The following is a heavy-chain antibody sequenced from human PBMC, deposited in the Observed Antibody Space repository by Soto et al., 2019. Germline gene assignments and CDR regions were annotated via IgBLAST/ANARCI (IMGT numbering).Heavy chain of an antibody. CDR1: GFTFSGSA. V-gene: IGHV3-73*01. Sequence: PGVSLRLSCAASGFTFSGSAMRWVRQASGKGLEWVGRIRSKANSYATAYAASVKGRFTISRDDSKNTAYLQMNSLKTEDTAVYYCTSFSSGWYSPDAFDIWGQGTMVTVSS. CDR2: IRSKANSYAT. CDR3: TSFSSGWYSPDAFDI. D-gene: IGHD6-19*01. J-gene: IGHJ3*02.